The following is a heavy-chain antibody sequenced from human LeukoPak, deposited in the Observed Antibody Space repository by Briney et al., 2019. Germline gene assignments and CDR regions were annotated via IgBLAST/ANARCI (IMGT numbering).Heavy chain of an antibody. D-gene: IGHD3-9*01. CDR1: GFTFSRYA. V-gene: IGHV3-30-3*01. J-gene: IGHJ6*02. CDR3: ARDSAITIFFSPLMDV. Sequence: GGSLRLSCAASGFTFSRYAMYWVRQAPGKGLEWVAVTSNDGGDKYYADSVKGRFTISRDNSKNTLYLQMNSLRAEDTAVYYCARDSAITIFFSPLMDVWGQGTTVTVSS. CDR2: TSNDGGDK.